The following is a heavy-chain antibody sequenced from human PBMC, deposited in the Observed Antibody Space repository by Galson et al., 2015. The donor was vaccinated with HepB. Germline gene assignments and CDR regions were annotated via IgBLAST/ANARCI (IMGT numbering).Heavy chain of an antibody. J-gene: IGHJ5*02. CDR3: VRGPSLGTSIWGLFDP. V-gene: IGHV3-74*01. CDR1: GFTVNTYW. CDR2: INSGSTT. D-gene: IGHD4/OR15-4a*01. Sequence: SLRLSCAASGFTVNTYWMHWIRQAPGKGLLWVARINSGSTTNYADSVKGRFTISRDNAKGTVYLQMNSLRVEDTAVYYCVRGPSLGTSIWGLFDPWGQGALVTVSS.